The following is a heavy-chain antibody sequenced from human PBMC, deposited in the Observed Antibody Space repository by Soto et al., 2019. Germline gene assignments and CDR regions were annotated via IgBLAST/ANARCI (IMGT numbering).Heavy chain of an antibody. Sequence: QVQLVESGGGVVQPGKSLRLSCAASGFTFTNYGMHWVRQAPGKGLEWVAVIWNDGSGYFYANSVKGRFTISRDNSKNTLYLQMSSLIAEDTAVYYCARRQITPPTRGAAAARGGMDVWGQGTTVTVSS. D-gene: IGHD6-13*01. J-gene: IGHJ6*02. CDR1: GFTFTNYG. V-gene: IGHV3-33*01. CDR3: ARRQITPPTRGAAAARGGMDV. CDR2: IWNDGSGY.